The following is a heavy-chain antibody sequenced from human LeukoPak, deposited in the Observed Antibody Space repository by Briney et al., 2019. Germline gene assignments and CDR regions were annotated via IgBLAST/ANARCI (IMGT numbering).Heavy chain of an antibody. CDR1: GYSISSGYY. J-gene: IGHJ4*02. CDR3: ARDTAPDY. Sequence: SETLSLTCTVSGYSISSGYYWGWIRQPPGKGLEWIGSIYHSGSTYYNPSLKSRVTISVDTSKNQFSLKLSSVTAADTAVYYCARDTAPDYWGQGTLVTVSS. D-gene: IGHD5-18*01. V-gene: IGHV4-38-2*02. CDR2: IYHSGST.